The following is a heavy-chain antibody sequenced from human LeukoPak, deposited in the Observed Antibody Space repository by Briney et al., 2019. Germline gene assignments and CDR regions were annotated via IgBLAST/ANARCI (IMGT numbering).Heavy chain of an antibody. D-gene: IGHD2-2*01. J-gene: IGHJ5*02. CDR1: GGSFSGYY. CDR3: ARGYLAQLFP. V-gene: IGHV4-34*01. CDR2: IHHRGST. Sequence: SSETLSLTCAVYGGSFSGYYWSWSRQPPGKGLGWLREIHHRGSTNYTQSLNSRVTIPVDTSKIQFSLELSSVTAADTAVYYCARGYLAQLFPWGQGTLVTVSS.